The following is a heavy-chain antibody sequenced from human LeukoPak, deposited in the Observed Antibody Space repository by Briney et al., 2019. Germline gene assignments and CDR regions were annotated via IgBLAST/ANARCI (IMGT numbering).Heavy chain of an antibody. D-gene: IGHD6-19*01. CDR1: GDSVSSNSAA. V-gene: IGHV6-1*01. Sequence: SQTLSLTCAISGDSVSSNSAAWNWIRQSPTRGLGWLGRTYYRSKWYNDYAVSVKSRITINSDTSKNQFSLHLNSVTPDDTAVYYCARGAVAHFDYWGQGTLVTVSS. CDR2: TYYRSKWYN. J-gene: IGHJ4*02. CDR3: ARGAVAHFDY.